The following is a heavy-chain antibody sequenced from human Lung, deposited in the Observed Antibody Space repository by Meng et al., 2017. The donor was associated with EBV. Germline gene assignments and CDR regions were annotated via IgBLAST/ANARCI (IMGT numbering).Heavy chain of an antibody. V-gene: IGHV1-18*01. D-gene: IGHD1-26*01. J-gene: IGHJ4*02. CDR2: NSAFNGKT. Sequence: QAQLVESGGEVKKTGATLNVSSKASVYPFTNYGITSVRQAPGQGLEWRGWNSAFNGKTNYAQTLQGRVTMTTDTSTSTAYMELRSLRSDDTAVYYCARVEVGITSGDYWGQGTLVTVSS. CDR1: VYPFTNYG. CDR3: ARVEVGITSGDY.